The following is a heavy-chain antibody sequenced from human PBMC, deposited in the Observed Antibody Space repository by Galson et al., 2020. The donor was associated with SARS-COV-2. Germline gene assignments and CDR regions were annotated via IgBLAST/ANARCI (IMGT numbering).Heavy chain of an antibody. D-gene: IGHD4-17*01. CDR2: VSGSGGST. Sequence: GGSLRLSCAASGFTFSRYAMTWVRQAPGKGLEWVSAVSGSGGSTYHADSVKGRFTISRDNSKDTLYLQMNGLRAEDTAVYYCAKDRGNDYGDQIDYWGQGTLVTVSS. CDR3: AKDRGNDYGDQIDY. V-gene: IGHV3-23*01. J-gene: IGHJ4*02. CDR1: GFTFSRYA.